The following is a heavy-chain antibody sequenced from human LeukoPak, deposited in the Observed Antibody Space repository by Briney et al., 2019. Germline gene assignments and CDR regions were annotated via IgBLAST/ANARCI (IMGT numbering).Heavy chain of an antibody. V-gene: IGHV1-2*02. Sequence: ASVKVSCKASGYTFTGYYMHWVRQAPGQGLEWMGWINPNSGGTNYAQKFQGRVTMTRDTSISTAYMELSRLRSDDTAVYYCARAYGSGNSRDYYYMDVWGKGTTVTISS. D-gene: IGHD3-10*01. CDR1: GYTFTGYY. CDR2: INPNSGGT. CDR3: ARAYGSGNSRDYYYMDV. J-gene: IGHJ6*03.